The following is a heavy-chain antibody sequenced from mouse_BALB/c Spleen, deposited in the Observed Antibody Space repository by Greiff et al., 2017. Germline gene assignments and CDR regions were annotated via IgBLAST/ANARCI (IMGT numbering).Heavy chain of an antibody. V-gene: IGHV3-2*02. J-gene: IGHJ2*01. CDR2: ISYSGST. D-gene: IGHD1-1*01. CDR1: GYSITSDYA. Sequence: EVHLVESGPGLVKPSQSLSLTCTVTGYSITSDYAWNWIRQFPGNKLEWMGYISYSGSTSYNPSLKSRISITRDTSKNQFFLQLNSVTTEDTATYYCARGRDYGSSHDYWGQGTTLTVSS. CDR3: ARGRDYGSSHDY.